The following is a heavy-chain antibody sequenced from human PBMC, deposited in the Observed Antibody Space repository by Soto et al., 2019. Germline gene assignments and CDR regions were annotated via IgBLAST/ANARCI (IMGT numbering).Heavy chain of an antibody. Sequence: GGSLRPSFAASGFTFRSNGMHWVRQPPAKGLEWVAVISYDGSNKYYADSVKGRFTISRDNSKNTLYLQMNSLRAEDTAVYYCAKGSSPYYDFWSGYYTDYWGQGTLVTVSS. CDR3: AKGSSPYYDFWSGYYTDY. V-gene: IGHV3-30*18. CDR2: ISYDGSNK. J-gene: IGHJ4*02. CDR1: GFTFRSNG. D-gene: IGHD3-3*01.